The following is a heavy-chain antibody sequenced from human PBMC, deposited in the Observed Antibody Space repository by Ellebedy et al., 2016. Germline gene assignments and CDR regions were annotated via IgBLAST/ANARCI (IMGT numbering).Heavy chain of an antibody. CDR2: MNPNSGNT. CDR3: ARVRGYYYGMDV. Sequence: ASVQVSCKASGYTFTSYDINWVRQATGQGLEWMGWMNPNSGNTGYAQKFQGRVTMTRNTSISTAYMELSSLRSEDTAVYYCARVRGYYYGMDVWGQGTTVTVSS. V-gene: IGHV1-8*01. CDR1: GYTFTSYD. J-gene: IGHJ6*02.